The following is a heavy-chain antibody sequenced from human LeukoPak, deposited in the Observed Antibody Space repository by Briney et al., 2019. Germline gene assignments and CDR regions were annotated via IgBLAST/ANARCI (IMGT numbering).Heavy chain of an antibody. CDR2: IYYSGST. CDR3: ARVHSSGYYYRPFDY. D-gene: IGHD3-22*01. J-gene: IGHJ4*02. Sequence: PSETLSLTCTVSGGSISSYYWSWIRQPPGKGLEWIGYIYYSGSTNYNPSLKSRVTISVDTSKNQFSLKLSSVTAADTAVYYCARVHSSGYYYRPFDYWGQGTLVTVSS. CDR1: GGSISSYY. V-gene: IGHV4-59*12.